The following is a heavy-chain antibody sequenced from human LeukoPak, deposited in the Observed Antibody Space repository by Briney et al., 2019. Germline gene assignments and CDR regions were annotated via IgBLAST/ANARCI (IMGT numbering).Heavy chain of an antibody. CDR2: IYYSGCT. CDR3: ARESYSGSYFDY. D-gene: IGHD1-26*01. Sequence: NSSETLSLTCTVSGGSISSYYWSWIRQPPGKGLEWIGYIYYSGCTNYNPSLKSRVTISVDTSKNQFSLKLSSVTAADTAVYYCARESYSGSYFDYWGQGTLVTVSS. V-gene: IGHV4-59*01. J-gene: IGHJ4*02. CDR1: GGSISSYY.